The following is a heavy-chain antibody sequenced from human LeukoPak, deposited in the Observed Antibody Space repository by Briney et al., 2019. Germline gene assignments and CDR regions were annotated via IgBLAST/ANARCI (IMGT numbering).Heavy chain of an antibody. CDR2: IYNDGRT. D-gene: IGHD3-22*01. J-gene: IGHJ4*02. V-gene: IGHV3-66*01. Sequence: GGSLRLPCAASGFTVTSNYMSWVRQAPGKGLEWVSVIYNDGRTYYADSVKGRFTISRDNSKNTLYLQMNSLRAEDTAVYYCARESNSGYYLSYWGQGTLVTVSS. CDR1: GFTVTSNY. CDR3: ARESNSGYYLSY.